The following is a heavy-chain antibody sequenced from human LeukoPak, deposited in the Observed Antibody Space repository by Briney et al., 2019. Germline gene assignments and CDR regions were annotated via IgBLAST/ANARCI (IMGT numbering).Heavy chain of an antibody. Sequence: ASVKVSCKASGYTFTSYYMHWVRPAPGQGLEWMGIINPSGGSTSYAQKFQGRVTMTRDTSTSTVYMELSSLRSEDTAVYYCAREQIYYYDSSGYYSEGDAFDIWGQGTMVTVSS. D-gene: IGHD3-22*01. CDR3: AREQIYYYDSSGYYSEGDAFDI. CDR1: GYTFTSYY. J-gene: IGHJ3*02. CDR2: INPSGGST. V-gene: IGHV1-46*01.